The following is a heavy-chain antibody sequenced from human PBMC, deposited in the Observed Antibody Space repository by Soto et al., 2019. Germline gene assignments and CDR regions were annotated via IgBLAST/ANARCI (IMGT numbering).Heavy chain of an antibody. Sequence: QVQLVESGGGVDQPGRSLRLSCAASGFTFSSYGMHWVRQAPGKGLEWVAVISYDGSNKYYADSVKGRFTISRDNSKNTLYLQMNSLRAEDTAVYYCAKDRGWYGDYYGMDVWGQGTTVTVSS. CDR3: AKDRGWYGDYYGMDV. CDR2: ISYDGSNK. CDR1: GFTFSSYG. J-gene: IGHJ6*02. V-gene: IGHV3-30*18. D-gene: IGHD6-19*01.